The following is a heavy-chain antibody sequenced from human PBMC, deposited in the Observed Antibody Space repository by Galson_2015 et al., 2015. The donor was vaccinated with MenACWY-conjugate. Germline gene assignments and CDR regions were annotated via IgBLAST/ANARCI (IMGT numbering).Heavy chain of an antibody. J-gene: IGHJ5*02. CDR2: IIPIFGTA. V-gene: IGHV1-69*13. CDR3: ARESAYYDFWSGYYT. CDR1: GGTFSSYA. Sequence: SVKVSCKASGGTFSSYAISWVRQAPGQGLEWMGGIIPIFGTANYAQKFQGRVTITADESTSTAYMELSSLRSEDTAVYYCARESAYYDFWSGYYTWGQGTLVTVSS. D-gene: IGHD3-3*01.